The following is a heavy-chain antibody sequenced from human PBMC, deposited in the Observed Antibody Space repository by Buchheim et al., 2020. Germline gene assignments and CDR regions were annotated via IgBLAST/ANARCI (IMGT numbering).Heavy chain of an antibody. D-gene: IGHD6-19*01. CDR1: GYTFTSYY. Sequence: QVQLVQSGAEVKKPGASVKVSCKASGYTFTSYYMHWVRQAPGQGLDWMGIINPSGGSTSYAQKFQGRVTMTRDTYTSPVYLELSSLRSEDTAVYYCARDLIAVADIYYFDYWGQGTL. J-gene: IGHJ4*02. V-gene: IGHV1-46*03. CDR3: ARDLIAVADIYYFDY. CDR2: INPSGGST.